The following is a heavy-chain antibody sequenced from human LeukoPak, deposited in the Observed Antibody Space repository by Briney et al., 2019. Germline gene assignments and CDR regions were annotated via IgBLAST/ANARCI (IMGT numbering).Heavy chain of an antibody. V-gene: IGHV3-74*01. CDR2: INSDGSSR. CDR3: ARGLAVAGSSWFDP. J-gene: IGHJ5*02. D-gene: IGHD6-19*01. Sequence: PGGSLRLSCAASGFTFSSYWMHWVRQVPGKGLVWVSRINSDGSSRSYVDSVMGRFTISRDNAKNTLYLQLDSLRAEDTAVYYCARGLAVAGSSWFDPWGQGTLVSVSS. CDR1: GFTFSSYW.